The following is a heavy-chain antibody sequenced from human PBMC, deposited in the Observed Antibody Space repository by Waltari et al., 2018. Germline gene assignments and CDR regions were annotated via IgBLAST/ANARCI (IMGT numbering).Heavy chain of an antibody. J-gene: IGHJ6*03. CDR3: ARGGGYYYYYMDV. CDR1: GFTFSSYW. D-gene: IGHD3-16*01. V-gene: IGHV3-74*01. Sequence: EVQLVESGGGLVQPGGSLRLSCAASGFTFSSYWMHWVRQAPGKGLVWVSRINSDGSSTSYADSVKGRFTISRDNAKNTLYLQMNSLRAEDAAVYYCARGGGYYYYYMDVWGKGTTVTVSS. CDR2: INSDGSST.